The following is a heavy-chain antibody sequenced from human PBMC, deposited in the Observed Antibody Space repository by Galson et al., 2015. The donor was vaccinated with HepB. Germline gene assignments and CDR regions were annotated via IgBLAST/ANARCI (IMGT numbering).Heavy chain of an antibody. CDR1: GFTFNNYA. Sequence: SVKVSCKASGFTFNNYAIYWVRQAPGQGLQWMGWINSGSGNTKYSQIFQGRLTITRNTSANIAYMELRSLRSGDTAIYYCVKGIAVAGPPADYWGQGTLVTVSS. CDR2: INSGSGNT. D-gene: IGHD6-19*01. CDR3: VKGIAVAGPPADY. J-gene: IGHJ4*02. V-gene: IGHV1-3*01.